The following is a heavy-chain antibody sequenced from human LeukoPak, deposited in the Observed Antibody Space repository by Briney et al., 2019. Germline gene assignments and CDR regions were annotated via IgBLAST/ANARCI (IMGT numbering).Heavy chain of an antibody. CDR3: AKDYRGAHFYGSGMEMDV. J-gene: IGHJ6*04. CDR1: GFTFSSYA. CDR2: ISGSGGST. V-gene: IGHV3-23*01. Sequence: GGSLRLSCAASGFTFSSYAMYWVRQAPGKGLEWVSGISGSGGSTYFADSVKGRFTISRDNSKNTLYLQMNSLRAEDTAVYYCAKDYRGAHFYGSGMEMDVWGKGTTVTVSS. D-gene: IGHD3-10*01.